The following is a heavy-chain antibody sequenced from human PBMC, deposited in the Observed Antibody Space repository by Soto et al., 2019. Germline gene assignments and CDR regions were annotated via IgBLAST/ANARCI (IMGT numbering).Heavy chain of an antibody. CDR1: GFTFSSYS. D-gene: IGHD3-22*01. J-gene: IGHJ4*02. CDR3: GRGAYYYDSSGLSY. CDR2: ISSSSSTI. V-gene: IGHV3-48*01. Sequence: EVQLVESGGGLVQPGGSLRLSCAASGFTFSSYSMNWVRQAPGKGLEWVSYISSSSSTIYYADSVKGRFTISRDNAKNSLYLQVNSLRAEETAVYYCGRGAYYYDSSGLSYWGQGTLVTVS.